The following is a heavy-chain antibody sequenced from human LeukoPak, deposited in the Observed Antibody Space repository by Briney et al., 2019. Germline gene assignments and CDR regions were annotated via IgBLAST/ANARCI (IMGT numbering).Heavy chain of an antibody. CDR1: GGTFSSYA. Sequence: SVKVSCKASGGTFSSYAISWVRQAPGQGLEWMGGIIPIFGTANYAQKFQGRVTITTDESTSTAYMELSSLRSEATAVYFCARNLLYYVFWSGYYPGFNGSDPGGQGTLVTVPS. J-gene: IGHJ5*02. V-gene: IGHV1-69*05. D-gene: IGHD3-3*01. CDR2: IIPIFGTA. CDR3: ARNLLYYVFWSGYYPGFNGSDP.